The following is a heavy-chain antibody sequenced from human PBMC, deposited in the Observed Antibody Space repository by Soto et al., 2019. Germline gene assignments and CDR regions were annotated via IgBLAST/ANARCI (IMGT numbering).Heavy chain of an antibody. Sequence: QVQLVQSGAEVKKPGSSVKVSCKASGGTFSSSAISWIRQAPGEGLEWMGGIIPFLKTANYAQKFQGRVTVTADEFTSTAYMELRSLRSEDTAVYYCARAAGRTVRGVNLYYYYAMDVWGQGTTVTVPS. CDR1: GGTFSSSA. CDR2: IIPFLKTA. V-gene: IGHV1-69*01. D-gene: IGHD3-10*01. J-gene: IGHJ6*02. CDR3: ARAAGRTVRGVNLYYYYAMDV.